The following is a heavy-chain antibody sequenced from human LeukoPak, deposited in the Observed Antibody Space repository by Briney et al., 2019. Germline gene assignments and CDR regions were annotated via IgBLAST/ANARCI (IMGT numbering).Heavy chain of an antibody. V-gene: IGHV1-18*01. J-gene: IGHJ4*02. CDR1: GYTFTSYG. Sequence: RASVKVSCKASGYTFTSYGISWVRQAPGQGLEWMGWISAYNGNTNYAQKLQGRVTMTTDTSTSTAYMELRSLRSDDTAVYYCARLDDYVWGSYRSPKSFDYWGQGTLVTVSS. D-gene: IGHD3-16*02. CDR3: ARLDDYVWGSYRSPKSFDY. CDR2: ISAYNGNT.